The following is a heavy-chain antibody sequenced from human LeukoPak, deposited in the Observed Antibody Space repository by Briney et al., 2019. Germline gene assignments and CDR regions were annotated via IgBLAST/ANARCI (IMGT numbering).Heavy chain of an antibody. J-gene: IGHJ6*03. Sequence: PGGSLRLSCAASGFTFSSYGMSWVRQAPGKGLEWVSAISGSGGSTYYADSVKGRFTISRDNSKNTLYLQMNSLRAEDTAVYYCAKESVVPAAHYYYYYMDVWGKGTTVTISS. D-gene: IGHD2-2*01. CDR3: AKESVVPAAHYYYYYMDV. CDR2: ISGSGGST. V-gene: IGHV3-23*01. CDR1: GFTFSSYG.